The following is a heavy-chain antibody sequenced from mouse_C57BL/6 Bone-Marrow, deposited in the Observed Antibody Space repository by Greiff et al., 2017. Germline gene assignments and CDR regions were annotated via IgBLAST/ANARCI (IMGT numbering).Heavy chain of an antibody. CDR1: GYTFTSYW. J-gene: IGHJ4*01. D-gene: IGHD4-1*01. Sequence: QVQLQQPGAELVKPGASVKLSCKASGYTFTSYWMQWVKQRPGQGLEWIGEIDPSDSYTNYNQKFKGKATLTVDTSSSTAYMQLSSLTSEDSAVYYCARVPNWDGAMDYWGQGTSVTVSS. CDR3: ARVPNWDGAMDY. CDR2: IDPSDSYT. V-gene: IGHV1-50*01.